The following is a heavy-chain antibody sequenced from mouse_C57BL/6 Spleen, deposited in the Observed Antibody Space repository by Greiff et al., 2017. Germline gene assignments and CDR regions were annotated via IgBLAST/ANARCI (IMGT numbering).Heavy chain of an antibody. CDR1: GLPFSSHG. V-gene: IGHV5-6*01. Sequence: VKPVASWGDSVKPGGFLKLFCQASGLPFSSHGMSLVRPTSDKRLEWVATICRGGCYTYYQDSVKGPFTISKDNAKIALYLQMSSLKSEDTAMYYCARQDSRYYFDDWGQGTTLTGSS. CDR3: ARQDSRYYFDD. J-gene: IGHJ2*01. CDR2: ICRGGCYT. D-gene: IGHD1-1*01.